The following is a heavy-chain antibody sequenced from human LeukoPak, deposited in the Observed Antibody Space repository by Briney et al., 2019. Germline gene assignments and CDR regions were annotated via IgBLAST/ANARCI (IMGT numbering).Heavy chain of an antibody. CDR2: IYYSGTS. CDR3: ARAFSGGSYYGSVDY. CDR1: GGSISSSSYY. J-gene: IGHJ4*02. Sequence: SETLSLTCTVSGGSISSSSYYWGWIRQPPGKGLEWIAYIYYSGTSYYNPSLKSRATISPDTSKTQFSLRLSSVTAADTAVYYCARAFSGGSYYGSVDYWGQGTLVTVSS. D-gene: IGHD1-26*01. V-gene: IGHV4-30-4*08.